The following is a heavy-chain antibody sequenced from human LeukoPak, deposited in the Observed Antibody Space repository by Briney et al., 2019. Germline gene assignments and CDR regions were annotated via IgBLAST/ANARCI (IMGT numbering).Heavy chain of an antibody. CDR2: ISPDGSST. CDR3: ARERGGGIDPIDS. CDR1: GFTFSTYW. D-gene: IGHD2-15*01. J-gene: IGHJ4*02. Sequence: GGSLRLSCAASGFTFSTYWMHWVRQAPGKGLVWVPRISPDGSSTAYADSVKGRLTISRDNAKNTLDVQMNSLRVEDTAVYYCARERGGGIDPIDSWSQGIVVTVSS. V-gene: IGHV3-74*01.